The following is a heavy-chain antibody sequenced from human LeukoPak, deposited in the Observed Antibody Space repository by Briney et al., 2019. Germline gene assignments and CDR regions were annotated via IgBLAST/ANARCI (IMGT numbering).Heavy chain of an antibody. Sequence: SETLSLTCTVSGDSISSSSFYWGWIRQPPGKGLEWIGSIYYSGSTYYNPSLKSRVTISGDTSKNQFSLNLRSVTAADTAVYYCARAGGRDFWSGYYGNWFDPWGQGTLVTVSS. J-gene: IGHJ5*02. CDR1: GDSISSSSFY. V-gene: IGHV4-39*01. CDR2: IYYSGST. CDR3: ARAGGRDFWSGYYGNWFDP. D-gene: IGHD3-3*01.